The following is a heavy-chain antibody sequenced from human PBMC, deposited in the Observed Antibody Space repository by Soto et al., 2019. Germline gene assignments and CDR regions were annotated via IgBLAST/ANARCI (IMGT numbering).Heavy chain of an antibody. J-gene: IGHJ3*02. CDR2: VYDSGRT. V-gene: IGHV4-39*01. CDR3: AGLKELLHAFNI. D-gene: IGHD1-26*01. Sequence: QLQLQESGPGLVKPSETLSLTCSVSGGSISRSGFYCGWLRQPPGKGLQWIGSVYDSGRTYYNPSLQSRLSISVDTSKIEFSLKLNSVTATDTAVYYCAGLKELLHAFNIWGQGTMVTVS. CDR1: GGSISRSGFY.